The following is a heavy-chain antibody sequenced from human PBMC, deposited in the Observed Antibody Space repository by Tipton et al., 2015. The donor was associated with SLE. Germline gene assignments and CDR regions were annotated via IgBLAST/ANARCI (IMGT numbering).Heavy chain of an antibody. Sequence: TLSLTCTVSGGSISSYYWSWIRQPPGKGLEWIGYIYTSGSTNYNPTLKSRVTISVDTSKNQFSLKLSSVTAADTAVYYCARLYGGGMDVWGQGTTVTVSS. CDR3: ARLYGGGMDV. D-gene: IGHD4/OR15-4a*01. J-gene: IGHJ6*02. CDR1: GGSISSYY. V-gene: IGHV4-4*08. CDR2: IYTSGST.